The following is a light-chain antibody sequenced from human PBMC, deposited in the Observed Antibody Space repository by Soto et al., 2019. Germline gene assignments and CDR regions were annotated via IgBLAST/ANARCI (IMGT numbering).Light chain of an antibody. V-gene: IGLV1-44*01. Sequence: QSVLTQPPSVSGTPGQRVTISCSGSSSNIGSNTVNWYQQFPGTAPKLLIYSDSQRPSGVPDRFSGSKSGTSASLAITGLQSEDEADYYCAGRDDNLDGPMVFGGGTKLTVL. CDR2: SDS. CDR3: AGRDDNLDGPMV. J-gene: IGLJ3*02. CDR1: SSNIGSNT.